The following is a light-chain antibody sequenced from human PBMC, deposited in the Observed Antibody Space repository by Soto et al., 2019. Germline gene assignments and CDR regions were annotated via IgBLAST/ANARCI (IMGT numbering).Light chain of an antibody. Sequence: TVLTQYPGTRSLSPGERATLSCRASQSVRSRYLAWYQQKHGQAPRLVISGASSRATGIPARFSGSVSGTDGTLTISSLETEDGAVYDCQQRSNWTFTFGPGTKVDIK. CDR2: GAS. CDR1: QSVRSRY. J-gene: IGKJ3*01. V-gene: IGKV3D-20*02. CDR3: QQRSNWTFT.